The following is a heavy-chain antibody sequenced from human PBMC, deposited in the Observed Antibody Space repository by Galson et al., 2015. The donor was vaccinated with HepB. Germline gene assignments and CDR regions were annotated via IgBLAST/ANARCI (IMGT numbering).Heavy chain of an antibody. CDR3: ARAVYYDFWNGFGP. CDR2: INHSGNT. CDR1: GGSFSTYY. J-gene: IGHJ5*02. Sequence: ETLSLTCTIYGGSFSTYYWSWIRQPPGKGLEWIGEINHSGNTNYNPSLKSRVTISIDTSKNRFSLKLSSVTAADTAVYYCARAVYYDFWNGFGPWGQGTLVTVSS. D-gene: IGHD3-3*01. V-gene: IGHV4-34*01.